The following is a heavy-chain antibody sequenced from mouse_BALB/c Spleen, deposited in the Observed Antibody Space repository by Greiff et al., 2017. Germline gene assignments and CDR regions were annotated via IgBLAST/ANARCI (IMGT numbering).Heavy chain of an antibody. J-gene: IGHJ1*01. V-gene: IGHV3-2*02. D-gene: IGHD1-1*01. CDR1: GYSITSDYA. CDR3: ARDYGSSSYWYFDV. CDR2: ISYSGST. Sequence: EVKLVESGPGLVKPSQSLSLTCTVTGYSITSDYAWNWIRQFPGNKLEWMGYISYSGSTSYNPSLKSRISITRDTSKNQFFLQLNSVTTEDTATYYCARDYGSSSYWYFDVWGAGTTVTVSS.